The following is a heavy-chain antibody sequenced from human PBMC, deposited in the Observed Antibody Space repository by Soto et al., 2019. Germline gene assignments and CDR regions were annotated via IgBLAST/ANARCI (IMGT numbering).Heavy chain of an antibody. J-gene: IGHJ3*02. CDR3: ATLYYYDSSGHSGAFDI. D-gene: IGHD3-22*01. V-gene: IGHV1-69*12. Sequence: QVQLVQSGAEVKKPGSSVKVSCKASGGTFSSYAISWVRQAPGQGLEWMGGIIPIFGTANYAQKFQGRVTITADESTSTDYMELSSLRSEDTAVYYCATLYYYDSSGHSGAFDIWGQGTMVTVSS. CDR2: IIPIFGTA. CDR1: GGTFSSYA.